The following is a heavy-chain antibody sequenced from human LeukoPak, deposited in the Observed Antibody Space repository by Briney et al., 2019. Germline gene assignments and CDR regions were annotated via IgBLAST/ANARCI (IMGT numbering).Heavy chain of an antibody. CDR3: AKDGFYCSSTSCYGDY. CDR2: ISGSGGST. V-gene: IGHV3-23*01. CDR1: GFTFSSYA. Sequence: GGSLRLPCAASGFTFSSYAMSWVRQAPGKTLEWVSAISGSGGSTYYADSVKGRFTISRGTSETTLYLQMNSLRAEDTAVYYCAKDGFYCSSTSCYGDYWGQGTLVTVSS. D-gene: IGHD2-2*01. J-gene: IGHJ4*02.